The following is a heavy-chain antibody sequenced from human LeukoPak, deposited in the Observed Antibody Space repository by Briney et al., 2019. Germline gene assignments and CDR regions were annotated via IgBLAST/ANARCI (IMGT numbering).Heavy chain of an antibody. V-gene: IGHV3-30*03. D-gene: IGHD6-19*01. Sequence: GGSLRLSCAASGFTFSSHGMLWARQAPGKGVGGVAVISYDGSNKYYADSVKGRLTISRDNSKDTLYLQMNSLRAEDTAVYYCARDASASSTGWYYFDHWGQGALVTVSS. J-gene: IGHJ4*02. CDR2: ISYDGSNK. CDR1: GFTFSSHG. CDR3: ARDASASSTGWYYFDH.